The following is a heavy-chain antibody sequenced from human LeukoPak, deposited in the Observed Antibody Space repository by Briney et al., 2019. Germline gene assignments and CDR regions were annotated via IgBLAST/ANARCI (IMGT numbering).Heavy chain of an antibody. CDR1: GFTFTSST. CDR2: IVVGSGIT. D-gene: IGHD3-16*01. J-gene: IGHJ4*02. Sequence: ASVRVSCKASGFTFTSSTVQWVRQARGQRLEWIGWIVVGSGITKYAQKFQERVTITRDMSTNTAYMELSSLRSEDTAVYYCAADLYGPVFDYWGQGTLVTVSS. CDR3: AADLYGPVFDY. V-gene: IGHV1-58*01.